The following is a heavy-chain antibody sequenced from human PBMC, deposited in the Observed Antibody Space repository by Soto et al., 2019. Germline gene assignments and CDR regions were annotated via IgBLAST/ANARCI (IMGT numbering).Heavy chain of an antibody. V-gene: IGHV3-7*01. CDR1: GFTFSSYW. Sequence: GSLRLSCAASGFTFSSYWMSWVRQAPGKGLEWVANIKQDGSEKYYVDSVKGRFTISRDNAKNSLYLQMNSLRAEDTAVYYCARDLAADPNNWFDPWGQGTLVTVSS. J-gene: IGHJ5*02. CDR3: ARDLAADPNNWFDP. D-gene: IGHD2-15*01. CDR2: IKQDGSEK.